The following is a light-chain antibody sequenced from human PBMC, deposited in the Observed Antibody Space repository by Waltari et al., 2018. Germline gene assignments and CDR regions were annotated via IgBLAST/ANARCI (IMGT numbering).Light chain of an antibody. CDR1: QSVSSN. Sequence: IVMTQSPATLSAAPGEGATLSCRVSQSVSSNLAWYQQKPGQAPRLLIYGASTRATGLPVRFSGSGSGTEFTLTISSLQSEDFAVYYCQQYNNWPPLFGQGTKVEIK. J-gene: IGKJ1*01. V-gene: IGKV3-15*01. CDR2: GAS. CDR3: QQYNNWPPL.